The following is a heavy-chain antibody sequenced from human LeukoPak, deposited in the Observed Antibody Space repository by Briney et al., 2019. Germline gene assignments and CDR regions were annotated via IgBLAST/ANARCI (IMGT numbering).Heavy chain of an antibody. Sequence: GRSLRLSCAPSGFTFSNSAMSWVRHAPGNGLEWVSAISGSESSTYYADSAKGRFTITRDNSKNALYLQVNSLRGEDTAIYYCAKPEYYYDNSGYDYWGQGTLVTVSS. D-gene: IGHD3-22*01. CDR2: ISGSESST. J-gene: IGHJ4*02. CDR3: AKPEYYYDNSGYDY. CDR1: GFTFSNSA. V-gene: IGHV3-23*01.